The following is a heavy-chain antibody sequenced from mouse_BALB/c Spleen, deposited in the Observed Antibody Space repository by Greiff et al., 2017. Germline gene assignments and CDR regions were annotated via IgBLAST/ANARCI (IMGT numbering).Heavy chain of an antibody. CDR2: INPSTGYT. V-gene: IGHV1-7*01. D-gene: IGHD4-1*02. CDR1: GYTFTSYW. CDR3: ARVNWDGNY. J-gene: IGHJ2*01. Sequence: VQLQQSGAELAKPGASVKMSCKASGYTFTSYWMHWVKQRPGQGLEWIGYINPSTGYTEYNQKFKDKATLTADKSSSTAYMQLSSLTSEDSAVYFCARVNWDGNYWGQGTTLTVSS.